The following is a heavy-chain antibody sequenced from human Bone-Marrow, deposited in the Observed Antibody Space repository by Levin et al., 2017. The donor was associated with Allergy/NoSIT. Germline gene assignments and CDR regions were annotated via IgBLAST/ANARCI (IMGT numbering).Heavy chain of an antibody. J-gene: IGHJ4*02. CDR2: IYYSGTT. V-gene: IGHV4-59*01. CDR1: GGSITGYY. Sequence: SETLSLTCTVSGGSITGYYWTWIRQPPGKGLEWIGYIYYSGTTKYNPSLKSRVTISVDTAKNQFSLNLTAVTAADTAVYYCARDRGNGYHDYWGQGTLVSVSS. CDR3: ARDRGNGYHDY. D-gene: IGHD5-24*01.